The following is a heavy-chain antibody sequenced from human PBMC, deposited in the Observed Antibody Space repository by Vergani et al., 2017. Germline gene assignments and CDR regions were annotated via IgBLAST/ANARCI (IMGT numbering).Heavy chain of an antibody. V-gene: IGHV5-51*01. Sequence: EVQLVQSGAEVKKSGESLNISCQISGYSFTNYWIGWVRQMPGKGLEWMGIIHPADSDTRYSPSFQGQVTISVDKSISTAYLQRSSLRASDSAMYYCARLYGRDSSGSKYFDYGGQGTLVTVSS. J-gene: IGHJ4*02. CDR3: ARLYGRDSSGSKYFDY. CDR2: IHPADSDT. CDR1: GYSFTNYW. D-gene: IGHD3-22*01.